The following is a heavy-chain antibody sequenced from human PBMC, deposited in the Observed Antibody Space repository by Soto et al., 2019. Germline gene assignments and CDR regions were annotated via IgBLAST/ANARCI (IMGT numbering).Heavy chain of an antibody. J-gene: IGHJ3*02. CDR1: GGSISSSSYY. Sequence: SETLSLTCTVSGGSISSSSYYWGWIRQPPGKGLEWIGSIYYSGSTYYNPSLKSRVTISVDTSKNQFSLKLSSVTAADTAVYYFARSIPPGYMITFGGVIADDAFDIWGQGTMVTVSS. V-gene: IGHV4-39*01. D-gene: IGHD3-16*02. CDR3: ARSIPPGYMITFGGVIADDAFDI. CDR2: IYYSGST.